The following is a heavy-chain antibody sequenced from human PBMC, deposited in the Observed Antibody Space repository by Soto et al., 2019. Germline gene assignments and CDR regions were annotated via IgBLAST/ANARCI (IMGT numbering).Heavy chain of an antibody. V-gene: IGHV3-33*01. CDR3: GRGWDGGPGY. D-gene: IGHD4-17*01. CDR2: LWYDGSNK. Sequence: QVQLVESGGGVVQPGRSLRLSCVASGFIFSSYGMHWVRQPPGKGLEWVAALWYDGSNKNYADSVKGRFTISRDNSKNTLYLQMNSLRDEDTAVYYCGRGWDGGPGYWGQGTLVTVSS. CDR1: GFIFSSYG. J-gene: IGHJ4*02.